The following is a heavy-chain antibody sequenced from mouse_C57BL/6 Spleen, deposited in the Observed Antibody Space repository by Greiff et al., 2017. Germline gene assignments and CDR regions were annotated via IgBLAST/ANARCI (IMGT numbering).Heavy chain of an antibody. V-gene: IGHV2-6*01. Sequence: VQLQQSGPGLVAPSQSLSITCTVSGFSLTTYGVDWVRQSPGKGLEWLGVIWGVGSTNYNSALKSRLSISKDNSKSQVFLKMNSLQTDDTAMYYCASEGAQAPFAYWGQGTLVTVSA. CDR3: ASEGAQAPFAY. CDR2: IWGVGST. J-gene: IGHJ3*01. CDR1: GFSLTTYG. D-gene: IGHD3-2*02.